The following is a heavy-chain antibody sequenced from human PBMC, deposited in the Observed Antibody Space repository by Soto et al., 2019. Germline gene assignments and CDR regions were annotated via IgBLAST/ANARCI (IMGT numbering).Heavy chain of an antibody. J-gene: IGHJ4*02. D-gene: IGHD3-22*01. CDR1: EFTFSNYA. CDR2: ISYGGGTT. V-gene: IGHV3-23*01. CDR3: ARDIMPHHYDSGGYFAIRAFDY. Sequence: PGGSLRLSCAASEFTFSNYAMSWVRQAPGKGLEWVSAISYGGGTTYYADSVKGRFTISRDNSKNTLFLQMNSLRAEDTAVYYCARDIMPHHYDSGGYFAIRAFDYWGQGTLVTVSS.